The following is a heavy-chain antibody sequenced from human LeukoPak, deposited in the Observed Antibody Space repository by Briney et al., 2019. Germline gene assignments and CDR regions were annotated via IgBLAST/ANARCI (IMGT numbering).Heavy chain of an antibody. CDR3: VSSTGQQFIPYDY. J-gene: IGHJ4*01. Sequence: GGSLRLSCAASAINVTTNYMTWIRQAPGKGLEWVSLIYGDNAAYYAESVRGRFIISRDSLKNTLFLQMNGLRAEDTAVYYCVSSTGQQFIPYDYWGHGTHVTVSS. V-gene: IGHV3-66*02. CDR2: IYGDNAA. CDR1: AINVTTNY. D-gene: IGHD6-13*01.